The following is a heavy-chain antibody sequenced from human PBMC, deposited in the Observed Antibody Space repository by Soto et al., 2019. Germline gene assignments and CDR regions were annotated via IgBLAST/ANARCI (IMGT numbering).Heavy chain of an antibody. CDR1: GFTVSSSY. CDR2: IYSGGST. J-gene: IGHJ3*02. Sequence: GGSLRLSCAASGFTVSSSYMSWVRQAPGQGLEWVLVIYSGGSTYYADSVKGRFTISRDNSKNTLYLQMNSLRAEDTAVYYCAIETVGATAVHVFDIWGQGTMVTVSS. CDR3: AIETVGATAVHVFDI. V-gene: IGHV3-53*01. D-gene: IGHD1-26*01.